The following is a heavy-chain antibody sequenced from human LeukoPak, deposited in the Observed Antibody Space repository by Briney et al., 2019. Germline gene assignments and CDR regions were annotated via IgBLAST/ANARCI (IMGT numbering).Heavy chain of an antibody. V-gene: IGHV4-34*01. Sequence: PSETLSLTCAVYGGSFGGYYWSWIRQPPGKGLERIGEINHSGSTNYNPSLKSRVTISVDTSKNQFSLKLSSVTAADTAVYYCARRQRAGATRRYYFDYWGQGTLVTVSS. J-gene: IGHJ4*02. CDR1: GGSFGGYY. D-gene: IGHD1-26*01. CDR2: INHSGST. CDR3: ARRQRAGATRRYYFDY.